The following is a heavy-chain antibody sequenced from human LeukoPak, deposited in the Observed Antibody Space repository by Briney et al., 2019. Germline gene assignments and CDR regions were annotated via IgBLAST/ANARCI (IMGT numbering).Heavy chain of an antibody. J-gene: IGHJ4*02. CDR1: GFTFSSYS. D-gene: IGHD6-19*01. Sequence: GGSLRLSCAASGFTFSSYSMNWVRQAPGKGLEWVSSIISSSSYIYYADSVKGGFTISRDNAKNSLYLQMNSLRAEDTAVYYCATKYSSGFDYWGQGTLVTVSS. CDR2: IISSSSYI. CDR3: ATKYSSGFDY. V-gene: IGHV3-21*01.